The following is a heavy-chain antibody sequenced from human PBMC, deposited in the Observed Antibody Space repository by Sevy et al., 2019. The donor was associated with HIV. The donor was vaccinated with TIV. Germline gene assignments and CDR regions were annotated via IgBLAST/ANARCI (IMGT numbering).Heavy chain of an antibody. Sequence: GGPLRLSCAASGFTFSSYWMSWVRQAPGKGLEWVANIKQDGSEKYYVDSVKGRFTISRDNAKNSLYLQMNSLRAEDTAVDYCARDWECTGGVCYFMDVWGQGTTVTVSS. CDR2: IKQDGSEK. V-gene: IGHV3-7*03. CDR3: ARDWECTGGVCYFMDV. D-gene: IGHD2-8*02. J-gene: IGHJ6*02. CDR1: GFTFSSYW.